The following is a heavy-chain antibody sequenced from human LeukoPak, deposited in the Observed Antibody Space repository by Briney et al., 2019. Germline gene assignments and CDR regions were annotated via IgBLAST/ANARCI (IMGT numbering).Heavy chain of an antibody. J-gene: IGHJ5*02. V-gene: IGHV3-23*01. CDR3: AKDGGATGYCSSTSCYAPEGNWFDP. Sequence: GGSLRLSCAASGFTFSSYGMSWVRQAPGKGLEWVSAISGSGGSTYYADSVKGRFTISRDNSKNTLYLQMNSLRAEDTAVYYCAKDGGATGYCSSTSCYAPEGNWFDPWGQGTLVTVSS. D-gene: IGHD2-2*01. CDR2: ISGSGGST. CDR1: GFTFSSYG.